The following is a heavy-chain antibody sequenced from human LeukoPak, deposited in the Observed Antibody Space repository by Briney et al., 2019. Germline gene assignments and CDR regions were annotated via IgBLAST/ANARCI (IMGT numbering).Heavy chain of an antibody. J-gene: IGHJ4*02. CDR2: TTPAGAGT. V-gene: IGHV3-23*01. CDR3: AKEDLSSSRYYFEN. CDR1: GFDFSNCA. Sequence: GGSLRLSCAASGFDFSNCAMSWVRQAPGMGLEWVSATTPAGAGTYYADSVKGRFTISRDNAKNTLYLHMNSLGAEDTAVYYCAKEDLSSSRYYFENWGQRALVTVSS. D-gene: IGHD6-6*01.